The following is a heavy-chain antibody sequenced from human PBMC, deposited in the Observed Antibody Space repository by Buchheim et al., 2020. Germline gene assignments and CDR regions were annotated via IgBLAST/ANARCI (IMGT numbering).Heavy chain of an antibody. Sequence: EVQLVQSGAEVKKPGESLRISCKGSGYSFTNYWINWVRQMPGKGLEWMGTFDPSDSYTNYSPSLQGHVTISTDKSISTTYTQWGSLKASDTAMYYCARRVAGRKHYFGMDVWGQGTT. CDR1: GYSFTNYW. D-gene: IGHD6-19*01. CDR2: FDPSDSYT. V-gene: IGHV5-10-1*01. J-gene: IGHJ6*02. CDR3: ARRVAGRKHYFGMDV.